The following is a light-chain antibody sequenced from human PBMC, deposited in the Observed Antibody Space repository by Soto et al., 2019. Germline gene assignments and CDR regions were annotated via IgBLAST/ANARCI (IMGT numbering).Light chain of an antibody. V-gene: IGKV3-11*01. CDR3: QQRSNWPGT. CDR2: DAS. CDR1: QSVSIY. Sequence: EIVLTQSPATLSLSPGERATLSCRASQSVSIYLAWYQQKPGKAPRLLIYDASNRATGIPARFSGSGSVTDFTLTISSLEPEDFAVYYCQQRSNWPGTFGQGTKVEIK. J-gene: IGKJ1*01.